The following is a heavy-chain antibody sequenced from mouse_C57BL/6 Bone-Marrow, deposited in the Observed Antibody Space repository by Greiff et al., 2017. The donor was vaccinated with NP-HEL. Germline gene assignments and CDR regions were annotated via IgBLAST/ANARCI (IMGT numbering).Heavy chain of an antibody. Sequence: DVKLVESGGGLVKPGGSLKLSCAASGFTFSSYTMSWVRQTPEKRLEWVATISGGGGNTYYPDSVKGRFTISRDNAKNTLYLQRSSLRTEDTALYYCAREGAYYSSYVDYAKDYWGQGTSVTVAS. V-gene: IGHV5-9*01. CDR3: AREGAYYSSYVDYAKDY. J-gene: IGHJ4*01. D-gene: IGHD2-5*01. CDR1: GFTFSSYT. CDR2: ISGGGGNT.